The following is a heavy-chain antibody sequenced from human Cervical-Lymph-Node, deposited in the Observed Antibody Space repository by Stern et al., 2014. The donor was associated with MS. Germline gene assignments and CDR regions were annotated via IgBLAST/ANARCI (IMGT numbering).Heavy chain of an antibody. J-gene: IGHJ4*02. D-gene: IGHD2-2*01. CDR1: GYIFTGYY. V-gene: IGHV1-2*06. Sequence: VQLVESGAEVKTPGASVKVSCRASGYIFTGYYVHWVRQVPGQGLEWVGRLDPNSDGPTHAQKFQDRVTMTRDTTINTSYMELSRLKSGDTAVYYCARALKYCTSTTCTYYFDYWGQGTLVTVSS. CDR3: ARALKYCTSTTCTYYFDY. CDR2: LDPNSDGP.